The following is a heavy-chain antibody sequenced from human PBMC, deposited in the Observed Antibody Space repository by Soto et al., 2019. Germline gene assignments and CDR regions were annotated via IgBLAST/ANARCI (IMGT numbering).Heavy chain of an antibody. D-gene: IGHD6-19*01. CDR1: GFTFSSYA. CDR2: ISGSGGST. CDR3: ARDLAVAGTFDY. J-gene: IGHJ4*02. Sequence: GGSLRLSCAASGFTFSSYAMSWVRQAPGKGLEWVSAISGSGGSTYYADSVKGRFTISRDNSKNTLYLQMNSLRAEDTAVYYCARDLAVAGTFDYWGQGTLVTVSS. V-gene: IGHV3-23*01.